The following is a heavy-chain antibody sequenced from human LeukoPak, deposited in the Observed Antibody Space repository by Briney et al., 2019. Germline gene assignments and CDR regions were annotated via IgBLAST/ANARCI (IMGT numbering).Heavy chain of an antibody. J-gene: IGHJ6*02. D-gene: IGHD3-10*01. Sequence: GGSLRLSCAASGFTFSSYSMNWVRQAPGKGLEWVSYISSSSSTIYYADSVKGRFTISRDNAKNSLYLQMNSLRAEDTAVYYCARALYYYGSGSYHDYYGMDVWGQGTTVTVSS. CDR2: ISSSSSTI. CDR1: GFTFSSYS. CDR3: ARALYYYGSGSYHDYYGMDV. V-gene: IGHV3-48*04.